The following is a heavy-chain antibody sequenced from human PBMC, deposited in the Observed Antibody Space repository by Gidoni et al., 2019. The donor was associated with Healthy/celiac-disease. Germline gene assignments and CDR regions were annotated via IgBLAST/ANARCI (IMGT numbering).Heavy chain of an antibody. D-gene: IGHD6-19*01. Sequence: EVQLVESGGGLVQPGGYVRRSCTAAGFNFGDYAMTWFRQAPGKGLEWVGFVGRKAYGETTEHVASVKGRFTISRDDSKSIAYLQMNSLETEDTAVYYCSRGSGWCDYWGQGTLVTVSS. J-gene: IGHJ4*02. CDR3: SRGSGWCDY. V-gene: IGHV3-49*03. CDR2: VGRKAYGETT. CDR1: GFNFGDYA.